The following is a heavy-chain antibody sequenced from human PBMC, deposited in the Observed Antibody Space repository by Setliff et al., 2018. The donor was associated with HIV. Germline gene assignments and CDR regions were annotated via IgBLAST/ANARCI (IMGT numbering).Heavy chain of an antibody. J-gene: IGHJ4*02. Sequence: PSETLSLTCAVSGYSISSGYYWGWIRQPPGKGLEWIGSIYHSGSTYYNPSLKSRVTISVDTSKNQFSLKLSSVTAADTAVYYCAGEAPRATLDYWGQGTRVTVS. V-gene: IGHV4-38-2*02. CDR1: GYSISSGYY. CDR2: IYHSGST. D-gene: IGHD6-6*01. CDR3: AGEAPRATLDY.